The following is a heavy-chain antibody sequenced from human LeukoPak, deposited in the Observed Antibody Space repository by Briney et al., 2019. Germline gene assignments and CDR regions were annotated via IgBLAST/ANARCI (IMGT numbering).Heavy chain of an antibody. D-gene: IGHD4-17*01. CDR1: GGSISSGGYS. V-gene: IGHV4-30-2*01. CDR3: ARFGGGYGDYLIDY. Sequence: SETLSLTCAVSGGSISSGGYSWSWIRQPPGKGLEWIGYIYHSRSTYYNPSLKSRVTISVDRSKKQFSLKLSSVTAADTAVYYCARFGGGYGDYLIDYWGQGTLVTVSS. CDR2: IYHSRST. J-gene: IGHJ4*02.